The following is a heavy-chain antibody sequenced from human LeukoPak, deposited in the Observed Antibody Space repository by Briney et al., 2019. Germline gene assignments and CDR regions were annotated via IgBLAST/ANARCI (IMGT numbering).Heavy chain of an antibody. CDR3: ARWGSTSCYDY. CDR1: GFTFSTYA. D-gene: IGHD2-2*01. Sequence: GGSLRPSCAASGFTFSTYAMHWVRQAPGKGLEYVSAISTNGDSTYYADSVKGRFTISRDNSKNTLFLQMGSLRADDMAVYYCARWGSTSCYDYWGQGTLVTVSS. J-gene: IGHJ4*02. CDR2: ISTNGDST. V-gene: IGHV3-64*02.